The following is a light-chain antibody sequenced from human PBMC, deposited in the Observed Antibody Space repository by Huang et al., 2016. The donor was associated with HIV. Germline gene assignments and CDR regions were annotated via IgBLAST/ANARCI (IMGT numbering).Light chain of an antibody. CDR2: GAS. CDR1: QSVGGK. J-gene: IGKJ4*01. CDR3: QQYDTWPPLT. Sequence: ILLTQFPATLSGSPGQRVTLSCRASQSVGGKLAWYQQRPGQAPRLLIYGASTRVPTIPDRFSGSGSGTEVTLTISSLQSEDFAVYYCQQYDTWPPLTFGGGTKV. V-gene: IGKV3-15*01.